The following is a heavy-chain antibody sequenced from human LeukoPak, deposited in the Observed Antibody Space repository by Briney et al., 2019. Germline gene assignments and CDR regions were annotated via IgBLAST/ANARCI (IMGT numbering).Heavy chain of an antibody. CDR1: GGTFSSYT. D-gene: IGHD2-2*01. Sequence: SVKVSCKASGGTFSSYTINWVRQAPGQGLEWMGGIIPIFGTPKYAQKYQGRVTITADESTSTAYMELSSLRSEDTAVYYCASAAIDREYFQHWGQGTLVTVSS. J-gene: IGHJ1*01. V-gene: IGHV1-69*01. CDR2: IIPIFGTP. CDR3: ASAAIDREYFQH.